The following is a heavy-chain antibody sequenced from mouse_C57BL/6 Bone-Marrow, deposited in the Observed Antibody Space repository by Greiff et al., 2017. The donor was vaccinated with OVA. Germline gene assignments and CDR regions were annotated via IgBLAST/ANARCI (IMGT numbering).Heavy chain of an antibody. CDR2: IRNGDSNHAT. Sequence: EVQLEESGGGLVQPGGSMKLSCAASGFTFSDAWMDWVRQSPEKGLEWVAEIRNGDSNHATYYAESVKGRFTIARDASKSSVYLQMNSLRAEDTGIYYCTQITTVVGAMDYWGQGTSVTVSS. V-gene: IGHV6-6*01. J-gene: IGHJ4*01. CDR3: TQITTVVGAMDY. CDR1: GFTFSDAW. D-gene: IGHD1-1*01.